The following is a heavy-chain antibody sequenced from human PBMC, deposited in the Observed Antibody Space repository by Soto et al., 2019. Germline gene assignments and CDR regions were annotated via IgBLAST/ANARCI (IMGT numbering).Heavy chain of an antibody. CDR1: GFTFSSYA. D-gene: IGHD2-2*01. J-gene: IGHJ6*03. Sequence: GGSLRLSCAASGFTFSSYAMSWVRQAPGKGLEWVSAISGSGGSTYYADSVKGRFTISRDNSKNTLYLQINSLRAEDTDLSDCAKAGGPGSDPYCSSTNCLRNYYYYYMDVWGKGTTVTVSS. CDR3: AKAGGPGSDPYCSSTNCLRNYYYYYMDV. CDR2: ISGSGGST. V-gene: IGHV3-23*01.